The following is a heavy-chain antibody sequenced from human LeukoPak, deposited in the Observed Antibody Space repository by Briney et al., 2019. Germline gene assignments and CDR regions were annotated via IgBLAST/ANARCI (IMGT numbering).Heavy chain of an antibody. V-gene: IGHV4-61*02. CDR3: ARGPYSYDSSGAFDI. CDR1: GDSISSGDYY. D-gene: IGHD3-22*01. CDR2: ISSSGST. J-gene: IGHJ3*02. Sequence: SQTLSLTCTVSGDSISSGDYYWSWIRQPAGKGLEWIGRISSSGSTNYNPSLKGRVTISVDTSKNQFSLKLSSVTAADTAVYFCARGPYSYDSSGAFDIWGQGTMVTVSS.